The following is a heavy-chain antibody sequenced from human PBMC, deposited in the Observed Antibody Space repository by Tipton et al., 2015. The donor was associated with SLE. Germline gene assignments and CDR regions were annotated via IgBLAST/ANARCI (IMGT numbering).Heavy chain of an antibody. D-gene: IGHD3-16*01. CDR3: ANDWGTWFDP. Sequence: TLSLTCTVSGGSISSYYWSWIRQPPGKGLEWIGYIYTSGSTNYNPSLKSRVTISVDTSKNQFSLKLSSVTAADTAVYYCANDWGTWFDPWGQGTLVTVSS. V-gene: IGHV4-4*09. CDR1: GGSISSYY. CDR2: IYTSGST. J-gene: IGHJ5*02.